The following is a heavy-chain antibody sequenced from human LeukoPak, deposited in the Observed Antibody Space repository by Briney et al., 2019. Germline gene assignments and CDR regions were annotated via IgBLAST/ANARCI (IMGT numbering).Heavy chain of an antibody. V-gene: IGHV3-21*06. CDR3: ARVAEAAAFDS. CDR1: GFTFSTYS. CDR2: ISRNSRYI. D-gene: IGHD6-13*01. J-gene: IGHJ4*02. Sequence: PGGSLRLSCAASGFTFSTYSMNLVRQAPGKGLEWVSSISRNSRYIYYADSMRGRFTISRDNAKNSLYLQMNSLKPEDTAVYYCARVAEAAAFDSWGQGTLVTVSS.